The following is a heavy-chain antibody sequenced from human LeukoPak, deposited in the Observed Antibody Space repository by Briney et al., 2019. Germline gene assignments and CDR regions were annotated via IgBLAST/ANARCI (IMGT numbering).Heavy chain of an antibody. J-gene: IGHJ3*02. D-gene: IGHD3-10*01. CDR1: GGSFSGYY. Sequence: SETLSLTCAVYGGSFSGYYWSWIRQPPGKGLEWIGEINHSGSTNYNPSLKSRVTISADTSKNQFSLKLSSVTAADTAVYYCARHRVIYYYGSGPPRAFDIWGQGTMVTVSS. CDR3: ARHRVIYYYGSGPPRAFDI. CDR2: INHSGST. V-gene: IGHV4-34*01.